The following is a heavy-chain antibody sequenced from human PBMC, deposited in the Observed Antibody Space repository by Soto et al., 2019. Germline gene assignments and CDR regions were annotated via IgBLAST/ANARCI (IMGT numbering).Heavy chain of an antibody. CDR1: GFTFSSYW. Sequence: AGGSLRLSCAASGFTFSSYWMSWVRQAPGKGLEWVANIKQDGSEKYYVDSVKGRFTISRDNAKNSLYLQMNSLRAEDTAVYYCARGESDFWSGYYRFDYWGQGTLVTVSS. CDR3: ARGESDFWSGYYRFDY. CDR2: IKQDGSEK. J-gene: IGHJ4*02. D-gene: IGHD3-3*01. V-gene: IGHV3-7*03.